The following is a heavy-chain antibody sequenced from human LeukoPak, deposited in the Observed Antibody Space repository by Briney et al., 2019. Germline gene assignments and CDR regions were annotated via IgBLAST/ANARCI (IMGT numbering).Heavy chain of an antibody. Sequence: ASVKVSCKASGYTFTSYGISWVRQAPGQGLEWMGWISAYNGNTNYAQKLQGRVTMTTDTSTSTAYMELRSLRSDDTAVYYCARSYDFWSGYYTLYYYYCMDVWGKGTTVTVSS. CDR3: ARSYDFWSGYYTLYYYYCMDV. D-gene: IGHD3-3*01. CDR1: GYTFTSYG. J-gene: IGHJ6*03. CDR2: ISAYNGNT. V-gene: IGHV1-18*01.